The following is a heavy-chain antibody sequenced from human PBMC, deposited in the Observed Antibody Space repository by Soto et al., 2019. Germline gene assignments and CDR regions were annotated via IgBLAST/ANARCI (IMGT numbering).Heavy chain of an antibody. D-gene: IGHD3-22*01. CDR2: INHSGST. Sequence: SETLSLTCAVYGGSFSGYYWSWIRQPPGKGPEWIGEINHSGSTNYNPSLKSRVTISVDTSKNQFSLKLSSVTAADTAVYYCASRKGVYDSLYYFDYWGQGTLVTVSS. CDR1: GGSFSGYY. J-gene: IGHJ4*02. V-gene: IGHV4-34*01. CDR3: ASRKGVYDSLYYFDY.